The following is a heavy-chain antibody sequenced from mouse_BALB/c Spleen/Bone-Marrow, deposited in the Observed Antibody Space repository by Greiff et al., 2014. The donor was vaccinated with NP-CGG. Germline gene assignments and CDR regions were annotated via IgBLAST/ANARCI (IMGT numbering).Heavy chain of an antibody. V-gene: IGHV5-12-1*01. CDR3: SSQIFRGFAY. CDR2: ISSGGGST. J-gene: IGHJ3*01. Sequence: EVQGVQPGGGLVKPGGSLKLSCAASGFAFSSYDMPWVRQTPEKRLEWVAYISSGGGSTYYSDTVKGRFTISRDNAKNTLYLQMSSLKSEDTAMYYCSSQIFRGFAYWGQGTLVTVSA. CDR1: GFAFSSYD.